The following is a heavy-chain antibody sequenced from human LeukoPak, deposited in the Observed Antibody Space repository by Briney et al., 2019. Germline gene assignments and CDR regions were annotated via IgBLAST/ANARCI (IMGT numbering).Heavy chain of an antibody. J-gene: IGHJ4*02. V-gene: IGHV3-48*01. Sequence: GGSLRLSCAASGFTFSSYSMNWVRQAPGKGLEWISYISSSSSTLYYADSVKGRFTISRDNAKNSLYLQMNSLRAEDTAVYYCARGTMFPYYFDYWGQGTLVTVSS. CDR1: GFTFSSYS. CDR3: ARGTMFPYYFDY. D-gene: IGHD3-10*02. CDR2: ISSSSSTL.